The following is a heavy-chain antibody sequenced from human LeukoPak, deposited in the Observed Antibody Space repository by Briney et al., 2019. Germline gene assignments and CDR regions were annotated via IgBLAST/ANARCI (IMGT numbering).Heavy chain of an antibody. CDR3: TTANDYDILTGSLNDDAFDI. CDR2: IRGSGFST. V-gene: IGHV3-23*01. D-gene: IGHD3-9*01. Sequence: GGSLRLSCAASGFTFSNHGMSWVRQAPGKGLEWVSGIRGSGFSTDYADSVKGRFTISRDNSKNTLYLQMNSLKTEDTAVYYCTTANDYDILTGSLNDDAFDIWGQGTMVTVSS. J-gene: IGHJ3*02. CDR1: GFTFSNHG.